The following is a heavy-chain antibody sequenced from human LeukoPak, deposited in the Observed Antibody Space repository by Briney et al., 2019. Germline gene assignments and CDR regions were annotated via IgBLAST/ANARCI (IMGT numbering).Heavy chain of an antibody. CDR2: INTNSGGT. CDR3: ARPRGSSGWVYY. CDR1: GYTFTAYY. V-gene: IGHV1-2*02. D-gene: IGHD6-19*01. J-gene: IGHJ4*02. Sequence: ASVKVSCKASGYTFTAYYMYWVRQAPGQGLEWMGWINTNSGGTNYAQRFQGRVTMTRDTSISTAYMELSRLRSDDTAVYYCARPRGSSGWVYYWGQGTPVTVSS.